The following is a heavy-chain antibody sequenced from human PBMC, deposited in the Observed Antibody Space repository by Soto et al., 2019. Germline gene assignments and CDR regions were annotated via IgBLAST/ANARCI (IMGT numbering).Heavy chain of an antibody. V-gene: IGHV1-69*13. J-gene: IGHJ6*02. CDR3: ARDRTPLYQLLPICGMDV. CDR1: GGTFSSYA. Sequence: SVKVSCKASGGTFSSYAISWVRQAPGQGLEWMGGIIPIFGTANYAQKFQGRVTITADESTSTAYMELSSLRSEDTAVYYCARDRTPLYQLLPICGMDVWGQGTTVTVSS. CDR2: IIPIFGTA. D-gene: IGHD2-2*01.